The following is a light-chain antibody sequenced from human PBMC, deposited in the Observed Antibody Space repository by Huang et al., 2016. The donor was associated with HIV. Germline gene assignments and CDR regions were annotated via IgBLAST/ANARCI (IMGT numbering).Light chain of an antibody. Sequence: EVVLTQSPATLSLSPGVRATLPCGASQTISSYLAWYQHQPGQPPRLLIYDTSKRATGIPARFSGSGSGTDFTLTISSLEPEDFAVYYCHQRAGWPLFGGGTKVEIK. V-gene: IGKV3-11*01. CDR2: DTS. CDR1: QTISSY. CDR3: HQRAGWPL. J-gene: IGKJ4*02.